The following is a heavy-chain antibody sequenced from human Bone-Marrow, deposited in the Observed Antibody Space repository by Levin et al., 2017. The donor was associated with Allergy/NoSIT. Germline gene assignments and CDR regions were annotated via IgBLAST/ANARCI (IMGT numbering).Heavy chain of an antibody. CDR1: GFTFNRCA. D-gene: IGHD2-15*01. Sequence: HSGGSLRLSCAASGFTFNRCAMSWVRQAPGKGLEWVSAISDDATWTNHADSVKGRFTISRDNSKNTLYLQMNGLRVEDTAVYYCAKSSGSGGPSVDYYEHWGQGTLVTVSS. V-gene: IGHV3-23*01. J-gene: IGHJ4*02. CDR2: ISDDATWT. CDR3: AKSSGSGGPSVDYYEH.